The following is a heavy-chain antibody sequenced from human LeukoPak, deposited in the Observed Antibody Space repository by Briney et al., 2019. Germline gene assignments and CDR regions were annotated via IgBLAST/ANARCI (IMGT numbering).Heavy chain of an antibody. V-gene: IGHV4-59*08. CDR1: GGSISSYY. CDR2: IYYSGST. Sequence: PSETLSLTCTVSGGSISSYYWSWIRQPPGKGLEWIGYIYYSGSTNYNPSLKSRVTISVDTSKNQFSLKLSSVTAADTAVCYCARWYYDSSGYYYGGYFDYWGQGTLVTVSS. CDR3: ARWYYDSSGYYYGGYFDY. J-gene: IGHJ4*02. D-gene: IGHD3-22*01.